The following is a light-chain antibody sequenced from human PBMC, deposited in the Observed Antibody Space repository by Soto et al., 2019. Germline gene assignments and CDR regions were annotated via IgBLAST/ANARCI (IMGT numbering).Light chain of an antibody. V-gene: IGKV3-20*01. CDR3: QQYGSSPWT. J-gene: IGKJ1*01. CDR2: GAS. Sequence: ETVLTQSPGTLSLSPGERATLSCRASKTSRSNYLAWYRKTPGQAPRLLIYGASNRATGSADRFSGSGSVTDFTLIISRLEPEEFALYYCQQYGSSPWTCGQGTKVEIK. CDR1: KTSRSNY.